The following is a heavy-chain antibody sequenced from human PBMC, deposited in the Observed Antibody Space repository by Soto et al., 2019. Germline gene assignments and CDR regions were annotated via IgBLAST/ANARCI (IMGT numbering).Heavy chain of an antibody. V-gene: IGHV4-30-4*01. CDR2: IYYSGST. CDR1: GGSISSGDYY. D-gene: IGHD2-15*01. Sequence: SETLSLTCTVSGGSISSGDYYWSWIRQPPGKGLEWIGYIYYSGSTYYNPSLKSRVTISVDTSKNQFSLKLSSVTAAGTAVYYCARDRPYCSGGSCYGGTYYYYYYGMDVWGQGTTVTVSS. J-gene: IGHJ6*02. CDR3: ARDRPYCSGGSCYGGTYYYYYYGMDV.